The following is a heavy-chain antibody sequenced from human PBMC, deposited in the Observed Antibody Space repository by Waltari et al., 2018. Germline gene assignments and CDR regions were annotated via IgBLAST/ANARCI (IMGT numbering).Heavy chain of an antibody. CDR1: GYSISSGSY. J-gene: IGHJ3*02. Sequence: QVQLQESGPGLVKPSETLSLTCAVSGYSISSGSYWCWIRQPPGKGLEWIGSIYHSGSTYYNPSLKSRVTISVDTSKNQFSLKLSSVTAADTAVYYCARGKPGIAAAKAFDIWGQGTMVTVSS. CDR2: IYHSGST. V-gene: IGHV4-38-2*01. CDR3: ARGKPGIAAAKAFDI. D-gene: IGHD6-13*01.